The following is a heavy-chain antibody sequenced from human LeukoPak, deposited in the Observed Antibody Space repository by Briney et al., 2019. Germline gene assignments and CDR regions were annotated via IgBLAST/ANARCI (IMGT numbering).Heavy chain of an antibody. CDR1: GYTFTSHY. CDR3: ARRGIAVADLDY. Sequence: ASVKVSCKASGYTFTSHYMHWVRQAPGQGLEWMGIINPSGGSTSYAQKSQGRVTMTRDTSTSTVYMELSNLRSEDTAVYYCARRGIAVADLDYWGQGTLVTVSS. CDR2: INPSGGST. J-gene: IGHJ4*02. D-gene: IGHD6-19*01. V-gene: IGHV1-46*01.